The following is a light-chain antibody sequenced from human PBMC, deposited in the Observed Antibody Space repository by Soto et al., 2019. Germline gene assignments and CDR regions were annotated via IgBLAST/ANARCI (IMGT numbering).Light chain of an antibody. V-gene: IGKV3-15*01. CDR1: QSVSSN. CDR2: GAS. CDR3: QQRSNWPPIT. J-gene: IGKJ5*01. Sequence: EIVMTQSPATLSVSPGERATLSCRASQSVSSNLAWYQQKPGQAPRLLIYGASTRATGIPARFSGSGSGTEFTLTISSLQSEDFAVYYCQQRSNWPPITFGQGTRLET.